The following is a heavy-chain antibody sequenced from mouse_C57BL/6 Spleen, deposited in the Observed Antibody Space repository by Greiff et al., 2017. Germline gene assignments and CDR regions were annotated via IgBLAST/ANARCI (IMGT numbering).Heavy chain of an antibody. CDR1: GYTFTSYW. Sequence: VQLQQSGAELVMPGASVKLSCKASGYTFTSYWMHWVKQRPGQGLEWIGEIDPSDSYTNYNQKFQGKSTLTVDKSSSTAYMQLSSLTSEDSAVYDCARRAVVDAMDYWGQGTSVTVSS. CDR2: IDPSDSYT. J-gene: IGHJ4*01. V-gene: IGHV1-69*01. D-gene: IGHD1-1*01. CDR3: ARRAVVDAMDY.